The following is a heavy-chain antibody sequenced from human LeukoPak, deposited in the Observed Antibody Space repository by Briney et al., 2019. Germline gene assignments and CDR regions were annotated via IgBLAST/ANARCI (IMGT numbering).Heavy chain of an antibody. CDR1: GFTFSSYA. CDR2: ISGRGGST. J-gene: IGHJ4*02. Sequence: GGSLRLSCAASGFTFSSYAMSWVRQAPGKGPEWVSAISGRGGSTYYADSVKGRFTISRDNSKNTLYLQMNSLRAEDRAVYYCAKKSRASSRPCDYWGQGTLVTVSS. CDR3: AKKSRASSRPCDY. D-gene: IGHD6-13*01. V-gene: IGHV3-23*01.